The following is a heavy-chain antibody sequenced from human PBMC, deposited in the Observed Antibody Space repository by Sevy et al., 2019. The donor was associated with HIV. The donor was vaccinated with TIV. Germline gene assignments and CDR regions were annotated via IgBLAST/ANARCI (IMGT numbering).Heavy chain of an antibody. CDR3: AGNTYYLDSTCFGAFDI. CDR1: GFTFDDYA. D-gene: IGHD3-22*01. CDR2: INWTTDNV. Sequence: GGSLRLSCAASGFTFDDYAMSWVRQAPGKGLEWVSAINWTTDNVGYADSVKGGFTISRDNAKRSLYLKMNSLRPEDTALYHCAGNTYYLDSTCFGAFDIWGQGIMVTVSS. V-gene: IGHV3-20*01. J-gene: IGHJ3*02.